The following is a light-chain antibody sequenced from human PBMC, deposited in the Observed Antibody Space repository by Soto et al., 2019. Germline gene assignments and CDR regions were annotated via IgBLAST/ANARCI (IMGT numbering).Light chain of an antibody. CDR2: EVS. Sequence: QSVLTQPPSVSGSPGQSVTISCTGTSIDFVSYNRVSWYQQSPGSAPKLMIYEVSKRPSGVPDRFSGSKSGNTASLTVSGLQAEDEADYFCSSYAGSNDLVFGGGTKLTVL. CDR1: SIDFVSYNR. V-gene: IGLV2-8*01. CDR3: SSYAGSNDLV. J-gene: IGLJ3*02.